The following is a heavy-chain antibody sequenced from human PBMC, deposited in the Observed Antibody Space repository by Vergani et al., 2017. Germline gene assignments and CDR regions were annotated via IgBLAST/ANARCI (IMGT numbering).Heavy chain of an antibody. J-gene: IGHJ4*02. V-gene: IGHV5-51*01. CDR2: IYPDDSAT. CDR1: EYSFGNYW. Sequence: EVELVQSGPEMRKPGESLKISCKGSEYSFGNYWIGWVRQMPGKGLEWMGIIYPDDSATRYSPSFQGQVTISADKSISTAFLQWDSLKASDTALYYCARHTTYTDSWGQGTLVTVSS. D-gene: IGHD1-1*01. CDR3: ARHTTYTDS.